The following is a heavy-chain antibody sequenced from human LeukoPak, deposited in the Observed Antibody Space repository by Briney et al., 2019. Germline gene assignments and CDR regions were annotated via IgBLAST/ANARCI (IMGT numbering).Heavy chain of an antibody. CDR3: ARGEGHFDWLLGDSY. CDR1: GFTFSSYA. CDR2: ISYDGCNK. Sequence: GGSLRLSCAASGFTFSSYAMHWVRQAPGRGLEWVAVISYDGCNKYYADSVKGRFTISRDNSKNTLYLQMNSLRAEDTAVYYCARGEGHFDWLLGDSYWGQGTLVTVSS. V-gene: IGHV3-30-3*01. D-gene: IGHD3-9*01. J-gene: IGHJ4*02.